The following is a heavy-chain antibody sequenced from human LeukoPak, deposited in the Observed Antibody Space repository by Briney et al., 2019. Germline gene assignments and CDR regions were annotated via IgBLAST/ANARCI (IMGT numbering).Heavy chain of an antibody. CDR3: ARDMGAPDYGSYSVDY. J-gene: IGHJ4*02. CDR1: VGSVSGGSYY. V-gene: IGHV4-61*01. CDR2: IHYSGSA. D-gene: IGHD4-23*01. Sequence: SETLSLTCTVSVGSVSGGSYYWSWIRQPPGGGLEWMAYIHYSGSAAYNPSLKSRVTISRDMSTNQFSLKMTSVTAADTAVYFCARDMGAPDYGSYSVDYWGQGTLVTVSS.